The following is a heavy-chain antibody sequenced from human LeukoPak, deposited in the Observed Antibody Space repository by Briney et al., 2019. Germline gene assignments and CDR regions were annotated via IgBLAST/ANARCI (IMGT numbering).Heavy chain of an antibody. D-gene: IGHD3-22*01. J-gene: IGHJ3*02. V-gene: IGHV1-69*05. Sequence: SVKVSXKASGGTFSSYAISWVRQAPGQGLEWMGRIIPIFGTANYAQKFQGRVTITTDESTSTAYMELSSLRSEDTAVYYCAREPSYYDSSPARDDVAAFDIWGQGTMVTVSS. CDR3: AREPSYYDSSPARDDVAAFDI. CDR1: GGTFSSYA. CDR2: IIPIFGTA.